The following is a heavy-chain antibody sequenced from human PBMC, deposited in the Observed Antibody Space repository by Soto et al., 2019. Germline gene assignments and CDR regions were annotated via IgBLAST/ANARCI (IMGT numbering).Heavy chain of an antibody. CDR1: GGSISSGGYY. CDR2: IYYIGST. J-gene: IGHJ3*02. V-gene: IGHV4-31*03. Sequence: PSETLSLTCTVSGGSISSGGYYWSWIRQHPGKGLEWIGYIYYIGSTYYNPSLKSRVTISVDTSKNQFSLKLSSVTAADTAVYYCARESHGGDILTGSRHAFDIWGQGTMVTVSS. D-gene: IGHD3-9*01. CDR3: ARESHGGDILTGSRHAFDI.